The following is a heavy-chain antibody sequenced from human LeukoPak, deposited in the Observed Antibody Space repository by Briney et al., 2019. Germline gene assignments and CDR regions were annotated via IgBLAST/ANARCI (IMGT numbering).Heavy chain of an antibody. CDR2: MYNSGRT. D-gene: IGHD2-21*01. J-gene: IGHJ3*02. Sequence: SGTLCLSCAVSGGSISSGDIYWGWGPPPPGKGLEWIGDMYNSGRTYNNPSLSRLATISVYTCMHQLFLTLSSVTAADTDVYYCVSVIRRNDAFDIWGQGTMVTVSS. CDR1: GGSISSGDIY. V-gene: IGHV4-30-4*01. CDR3: VSVIRRNDAFDI.